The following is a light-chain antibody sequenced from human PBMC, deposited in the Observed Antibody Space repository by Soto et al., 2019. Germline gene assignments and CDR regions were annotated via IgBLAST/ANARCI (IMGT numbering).Light chain of an antibody. CDR3: GTWDSSLSAVV. CDR1: SSNIGNNY. V-gene: IGLV1-51*01. Sequence: QSVLTQPPSVSAVPGHKVTISCYGSSSNIGNNYVSWYQQLPGTAPKLLIYDNNKRPSGIPDRFSGSKSGTSATLGITGLQTGDEADYYCGTWDSSLSAVVFGGGTKVTVL. CDR2: DNN. J-gene: IGLJ2*01.